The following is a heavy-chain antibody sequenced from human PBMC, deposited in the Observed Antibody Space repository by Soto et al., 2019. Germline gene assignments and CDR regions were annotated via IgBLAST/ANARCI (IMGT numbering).Heavy chain of an antibody. Sequence: GGSLRLSCAASGFTFSSYSMNWVRQAPGKGLEWVSCISSSSGTIYYADSVRGRFTISRDNAKNSLYLQMNSLRAEDTAVYYCARKSIVSTTYYNYYFYMDVWGKGTTVTVSS. D-gene: IGHD5-12*01. CDR3: ARKSIVSTTYYNYYFYMDV. CDR1: GFTFSSYS. CDR2: ISSSSGTI. V-gene: IGHV3-48*01. J-gene: IGHJ6*03.